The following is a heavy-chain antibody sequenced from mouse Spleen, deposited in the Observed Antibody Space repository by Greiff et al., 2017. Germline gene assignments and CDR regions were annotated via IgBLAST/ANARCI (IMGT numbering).Heavy chain of an antibody. J-gene: IGHJ2*01. D-gene: IGHD1-1*01. CDR2: ISSGGSYT. CDR3: ARHYYGSSYDYFDY. CDR1: GFTFSSYA. V-gene: IGHV5-9-3*01. Sequence: EVQGVESGGGLVKPGGSLKLSCAASGFTFSSYAMSRVRQTPEKRLEWVATISSGGSYTYYPDSVKGRFTISRDNAKNTLYLQMSSLRSEDTAMYYCARHYYGSSYDYFDYWGQGTTLTVSS.